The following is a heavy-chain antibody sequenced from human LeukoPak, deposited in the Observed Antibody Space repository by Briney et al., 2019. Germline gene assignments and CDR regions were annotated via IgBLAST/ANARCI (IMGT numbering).Heavy chain of an antibody. CDR2: IYYSGST. J-gene: IGHJ4*02. V-gene: IGHV4-59*12. Sequence: PSETLSLTCTVSGGSISPYYWSWIRQPPGKGLEWIGYIYYSGSTNYNPSLKSRVTISVDTSKNQFSLKLSSVTAADTAVYYCARGDSSSPPGLFDYWGQGTLVTVSS. D-gene: IGHD6-6*01. CDR1: GGSISPYY. CDR3: ARGDSSSPPGLFDY.